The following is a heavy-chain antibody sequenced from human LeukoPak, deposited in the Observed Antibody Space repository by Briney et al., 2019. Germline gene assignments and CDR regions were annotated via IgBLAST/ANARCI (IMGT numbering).Heavy chain of an antibody. Sequence: GASVKVSCKASGYTFTSYGISWVRQAPGQGLEWMGWISAYNGNTNYAQKLQGRVTMTTDTSTSTAYMELRSLRSDDTAVYYCAREGKHIVVVIAPGLWDYWGQGTLVTVSS. J-gene: IGHJ4*02. CDR3: AREGKHIVVVIAPGLWDY. CDR1: GYTFTSYG. CDR2: ISAYNGNT. V-gene: IGHV1-18*01. D-gene: IGHD2-21*01.